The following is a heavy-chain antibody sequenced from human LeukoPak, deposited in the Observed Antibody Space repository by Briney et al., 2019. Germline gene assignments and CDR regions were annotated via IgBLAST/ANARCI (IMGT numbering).Heavy chain of an antibody. Sequence: PSETLSLTCAVYGGSFSGYYWSWIRQPPGKGLEWIGEINHSGSTNYNPSLKSRVTISVDTSKNQFSLKLSSVTAADTAVYYCARLFSSIVVVPAAVLYFDYWGQGTLVTVSS. J-gene: IGHJ4*02. CDR2: INHSGST. CDR3: ARLFSSIVVVPAAVLYFDY. D-gene: IGHD2-2*01. CDR1: GGSFSGYY. V-gene: IGHV4-34*01.